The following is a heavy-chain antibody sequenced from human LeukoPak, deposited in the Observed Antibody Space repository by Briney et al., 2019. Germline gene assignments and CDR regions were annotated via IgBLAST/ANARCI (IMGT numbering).Heavy chain of an antibody. CDR2: IYYSGST. D-gene: IGHD2-2*03. J-gene: IGHJ6*02. Sequence: SETLSLTCTVSGGSISSYYWSGIRQAPGKGLEWIGYIYYSGSTNYNPSLKSRVTISVDPTKKQSSLKLSSVTPADTAVYYCAMDSSPEDSRSYYYDGMDVWGQGTTVTVSS. V-gene: IGHV4-59*01. CDR1: GGSISSYY. CDR3: AMDSSPEDSRSYYYDGMDV.